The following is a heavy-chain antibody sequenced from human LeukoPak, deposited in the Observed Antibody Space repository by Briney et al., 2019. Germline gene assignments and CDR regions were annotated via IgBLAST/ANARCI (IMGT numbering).Heavy chain of an antibody. CDR2: ISGISDYT. V-gene: IGHV3-23*01. CDR1: GFTFSSCA. CDR3: AKRLDYFDY. Sequence: GGSLRLSCAASGFTFSSCAMNWVRQAPGKGLEWVSTISGISDYTYYADSVKGRFTISRDNSKNTLYLQMNSLRAEDTAVYYCAKRLDYFDYWGQGTLVTVSS. J-gene: IGHJ4*02.